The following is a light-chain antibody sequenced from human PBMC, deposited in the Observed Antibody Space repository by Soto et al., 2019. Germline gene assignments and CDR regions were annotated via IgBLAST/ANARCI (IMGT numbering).Light chain of an antibody. J-gene: IGLJ3*02. Sequence: QSVLTQTPSASGTPGQTVTISCSASRSNIGNNAVSWYQQFPGTAHKLLIYNNNQRPSGVPDRFSGSKSGTSASLAISGLQSEDEADYYCATWDDSLNARGVFGGGTKLTVL. CDR3: ATWDDSLNARGV. CDR2: NNN. V-gene: IGLV1-44*01. CDR1: RSNIGNNA.